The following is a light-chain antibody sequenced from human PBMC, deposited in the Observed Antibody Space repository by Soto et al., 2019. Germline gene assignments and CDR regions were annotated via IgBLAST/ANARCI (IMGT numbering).Light chain of an antibody. V-gene: IGLV2-14*01. J-gene: IGLJ3*02. Sequence: QSVLTQPASVSGSPGQSITISCTGRSSDVGFYESVSWFQQHPGKPPTLIIYDVSHRPSGISNRFSGSKSGNTASLTISGLQAEYEAGYYCNSYTTDNTEVFGGGTQLTVL. CDR3: NSYTTDNTEV. CDR1: SSDVGFYES. CDR2: DVS.